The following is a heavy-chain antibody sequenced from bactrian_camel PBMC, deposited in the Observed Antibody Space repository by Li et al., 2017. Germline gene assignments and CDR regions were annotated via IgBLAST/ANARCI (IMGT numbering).Heavy chain of an antibody. CDR3: AIDLGATCTSCDDAYCPWPE. D-gene: IGHD1*01. CDR1: GSTDSTYC. CDR2: IDNDGNT. V-gene: IGHV3S9*01. J-gene: IGHJ4*01. Sequence: HVQLVESGGGSVQAGGSLRLSCVASGSTDSTYCTGWFRQVPGKKREGVAVIDNDGNTDYANAVKGRFTISQDSAKRTLYLQMNSLKVEDTAMYYCAIDLGATCTSCDDAYCPWPEWGQGTQVTVS.